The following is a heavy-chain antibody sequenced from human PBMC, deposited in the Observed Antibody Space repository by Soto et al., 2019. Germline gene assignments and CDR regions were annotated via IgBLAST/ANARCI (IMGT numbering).Heavy chain of an antibody. V-gene: IGHV5-10-1*01. CDR2: IDPSDSQT. D-gene: IGHD3-22*01. J-gene: IGHJ4*02. CDR1: GYSFAGYW. Sequence: PGESLKISCKGSGYSFAGYWITWVRQKPGKGLEWMGRIDPSDSQTYYSPSFRGHVTISATKSITSVFLQWSSLRASDTAMYYCARQIYDSDTGPNFQYYFDSWGQGTPVTVSS. CDR3: ARQIYDSDTGPNFQYYFDS.